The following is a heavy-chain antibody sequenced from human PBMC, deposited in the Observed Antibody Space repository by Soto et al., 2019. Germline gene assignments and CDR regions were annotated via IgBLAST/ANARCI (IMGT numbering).Heavy chain of an antibody. D-gene: IGHD1-26*01. CDR1: GGTFCSYA. CDR2: IIPIFGTA. J-gene: IGHJ6*02. V-gene: IGHV1-69*13. Sequence: SVKVSCKASGGTFCSYAISWVRQAPGQGLEWMGGIIPIFGTANYAQKFQGRVTITADESTSTAYMELSSLRSEDTAVYYCARAVGATSGYYYYGMDVWGQGTTVTVSS. CDR3: ARAVGATSGYYYYGMDV.